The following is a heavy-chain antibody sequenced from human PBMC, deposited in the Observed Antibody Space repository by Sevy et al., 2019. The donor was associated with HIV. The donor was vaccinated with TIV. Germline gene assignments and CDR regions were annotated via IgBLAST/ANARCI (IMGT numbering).Heavy chain of an antibody. CDR1: GFTVSNNY. CDR3: ARVPPYSYGFGVDY. CDR2: IYSDGST. D-gene: IGHD5-18*01. Sequence: GGSLRLSCAASGFTVSNNYMNWVRQAPGKGLEWVSVIYSDGSTYYVDSVKGRFTISRDNSKNTLFLQMNSLRADDTVVYYCARVPPYSYGFGVDYWGQGTLVTVSS. J-gene: IGHJ4*02. V-gene: IGHV3-53*01.